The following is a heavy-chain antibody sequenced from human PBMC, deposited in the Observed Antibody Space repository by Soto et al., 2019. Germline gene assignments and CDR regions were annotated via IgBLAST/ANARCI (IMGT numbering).Heavy chain of an antibody. D-gene: IGHD3-10*01. Sequence: QVQLVQSGAEVKKPGSSVKVSCKASGGTFSSYTISWVRQAPGQGLEWMGRIIPILGIANYAQKFQGRVTITADKSTSTAYMELSSLRSEDTAVYYCARGSSAYYYGSGSYYNGVDYWGQGTLVTVS. CDR2: IIPILGIA. CDR1: GGTFSSYT. V-gene: IGHV1-69*02. CDR3: ARGSSAYYYGSGSYYNGVDY. J-gene: IGHJ4*02.